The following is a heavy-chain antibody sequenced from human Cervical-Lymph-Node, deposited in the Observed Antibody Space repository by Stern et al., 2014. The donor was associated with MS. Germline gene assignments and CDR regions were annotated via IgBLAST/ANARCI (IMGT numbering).Heavy chain of an antibody. CDR1: GFGFSSYA. CDR3: AKGMATTRRNPGFDY. CDR2: TSGGGGNT. J-gene: IGHJ4*02. D-gene: IGHD5-24*01. V-gene: IGHV3-23*04. Sequence: EMQLVESGGGLVQPGGSLRLSCAASGFGFSSYAMSWVRQAPGKGLEWVSTTSGGGGNTYYADSVKGRFTISRDNSKNTLYVQMNNLRAEDTAVYYCAKGMATTRRNPGFDYWGQGTLVTVSS.